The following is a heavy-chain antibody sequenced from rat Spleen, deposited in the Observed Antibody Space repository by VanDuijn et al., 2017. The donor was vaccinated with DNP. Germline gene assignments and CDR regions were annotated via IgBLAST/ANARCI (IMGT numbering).Heavy chain of an antibody. CDR1: GFSLTNFG. V-gene: IGHV2S75*01. J-gene: IGHJ2*01. CDR3: TRHDYYFDY. CDR2: IWGHGNT. D-gene: IGHD1-7*01. Sequence: QVQLKESGPVLVQASETLSLTCTVSGFSLTNFGIIWVRQSPGKGLEWMGIIWGHGNTDYNSALRSRLSINRDTSKSQVFLEMHSLQPEDTGTYYCTRHDYYFDYWGQGVIVTVSS.